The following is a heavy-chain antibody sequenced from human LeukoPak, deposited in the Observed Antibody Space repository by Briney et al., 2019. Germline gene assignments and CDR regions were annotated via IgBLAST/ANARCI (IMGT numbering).Heavy chain of an antibody. CDR3: ANTYYYDSSGYPSPI. J-gene: IGHJ4*02. CDR1: GYTFTSYD. Sequence: ASVRVSCKASGYTFTSYDINWVRQAPGQGLEWMGWMNPNSGNTGYAQKFQGRVTMTRNTSISTAYMELSSLRSEDTAVYYCANTYYYDSSGYPSPIWGQGTLVTVSS. D-gene: IGHD3-22*01. V-gene: IGHV1-8*01. CDR2: MNPNSGNT.